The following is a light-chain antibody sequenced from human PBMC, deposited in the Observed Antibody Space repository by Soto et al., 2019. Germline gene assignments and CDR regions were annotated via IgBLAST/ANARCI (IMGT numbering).Light chain of an antibody. CDR1: SSDVGGYNY. Sequence: QSVLTQPASVSGSPGQSITISCTGTSSDVGGYNYVSWYQQHPGKAPKLMIYDVSKRPSGVSNRFSGSKSGNTASLTISGLQGEDEADYYCSSYTSSSTLLFGGGTQLTVL. V-gene: IGLV2-14*01. CDR3: SSYTSSSTLL. CDR2: DVS. J-gene: IGLJ2*01.